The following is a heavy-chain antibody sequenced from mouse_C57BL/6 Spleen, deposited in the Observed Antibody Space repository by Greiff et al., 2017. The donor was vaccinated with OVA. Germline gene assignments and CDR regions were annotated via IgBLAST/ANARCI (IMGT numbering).Heavy chain of an antibody. CDR1: GFTFSSYT. D-gene: IGHD4-1*01. J-gene: IGHJ2*01. CDR3: ASNWGFDY. V-gene: IGHV5-9*01. CDR2: ISGGGGNT. Sequence: DVKLVESGGGLVKPGGSLKLSCAASGFTFSSYTMSWVRQTPEKRLEWVATISGGGGNTYYPDSVKGRFTISRDNAKNTLYLQMSSLRSEDTALYYCASNWGFDYWGQGTTLTVSS.